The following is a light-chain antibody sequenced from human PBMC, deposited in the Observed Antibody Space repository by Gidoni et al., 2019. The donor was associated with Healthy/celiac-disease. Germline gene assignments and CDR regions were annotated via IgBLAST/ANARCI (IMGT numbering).Light chain of an antibody. CDR3: QQYGSSPQT. Sequence: EIVLTQSPGTLSLPPGERATLSCRASQSVSSSYLAWYQQKPGQAPRLLIYGASSRATGIPDRFSGSGSGTDFTLTISRLAPEDFAVYYCQQYGSSPQTFGQGTKVEIK. CDR2: GAS. J-gene: IGKJ1*01. CDR1: QSVSSSY. V-gene: IGKV3-20*01.